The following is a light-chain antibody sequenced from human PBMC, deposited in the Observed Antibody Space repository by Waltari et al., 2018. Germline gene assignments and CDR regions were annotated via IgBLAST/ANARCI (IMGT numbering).Light chain of an antibody. J-gene: IGKJ1*01. CDR1: QSVSRT. V-gene: IGKV3-20*01. CDR3: QKYGTLPAT. Sequence: EIVLTQSPGTLSLSPGERATLSCRASQSVSRTLAWYQQKPGQAPRLLIYDASRRATGIPDRFSGSGSGTDFSLTISRLEPEDFAWYFCQKYGTLPATFGQGTKVEIK. CDR2: DAS.